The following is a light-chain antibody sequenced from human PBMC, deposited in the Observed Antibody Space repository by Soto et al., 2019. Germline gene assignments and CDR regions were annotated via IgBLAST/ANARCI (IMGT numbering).Light chain of an antibody. V-gene: IGLV4-69*01. CDR1: SGHSSYA. CDR2: LNSDGSH. J-gene: IGLJ2*01. CDR3: QTWGSGIHVV. Sequence: QPVLTQSPSASASLGASVKLTCTLSSGHSSYAIAWHQQQPEKGPRYLMKLNSDGSHSKGDGIPDRFSGSSSGAERYLTISGLQFEDGADYYCQTWGSGIHVVFGGGTKLTVL.